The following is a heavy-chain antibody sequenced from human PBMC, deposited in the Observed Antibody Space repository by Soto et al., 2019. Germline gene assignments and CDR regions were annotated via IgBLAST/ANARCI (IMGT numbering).Heavy chain of an antibody. CDR1: GGSFIGYY. V-gene: IGHV4-34*01. J-gene: IGHJ6*03. D-gene: IGHD2-2*01. CDR3: ARVIPYCSSTSCHYYYYMDV. CDR2: INHSGST. Sequence: SETLSLTCAVYGGSFIGYYWSWIRQPPGKGLEWIGEINHSGSTNYNPSLKSRVTISVDTSKNQFSLKLSSVTAADTAVYYCARVIPYCSSTSCHYYYYMDVWGKGTTVTVSS.